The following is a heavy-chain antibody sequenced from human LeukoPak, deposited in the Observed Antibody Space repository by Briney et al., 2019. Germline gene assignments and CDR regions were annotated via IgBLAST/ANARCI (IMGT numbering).Heavy chain of an antibody. CDR1: LGTLSSYA. V-gene: IGHV1-69*13. J-gene: IGHJ4*02. Sequence: SVKVSCKASLGTLSSYAISWARQAPRRGLEWMGGIIPIFGTANYAQKFQGRVTITADESTSTAYMELSSLRSEDTAVYYCARVGCSGGSCYFRYYFDYWGQGTLVTVSS. D-gene: IGHD2-15*01. CDR3: ARVGCSGGSCYFRYYFDY. CDR2: IIPIFGTA.